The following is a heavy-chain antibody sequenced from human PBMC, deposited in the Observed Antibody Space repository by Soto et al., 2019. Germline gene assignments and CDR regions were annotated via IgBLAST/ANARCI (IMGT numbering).Heavy chain of an antibody. J-gene: IGHJ6*02. Sequence: SETLSLTCTVSGGSISSSSYYWGWLRQPTGKGLEWIGYIYYSGSTNYNPSLKSRVTISVDTSKNQCSLKLSSVTAADTAVYYCASSNIAAAGFYYYGMDVWGRGTTVTVSS. D-gene: IGHD6-13*01. CDR3: ASSNIAAAGFYYYGMDV. CDR2: IYYSGST. V-gene: IGHV4-61*05. CDR1: GGSISSSSYY.